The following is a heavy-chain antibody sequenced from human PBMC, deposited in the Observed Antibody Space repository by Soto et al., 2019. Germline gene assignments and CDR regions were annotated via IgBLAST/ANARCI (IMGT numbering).Heavy chain of an antibody. CDR1: AFIFSATA. J-gene: IGHJ4*02. CDR3: AAVMGSDYDYVWGSLTFDD. D-gene: IGHD3-16*01. V-gene: IGHV3-23*01. Sequence: CLRWPCVPGAFIFSATAMTWFHQSPGKGLEWVSTISGSGVSTYYTDSVKGRFTISRDNSKNTLYLQMNSLRAEDTAVYFCAAVMGSDYDYVWGSLTFDDWGQGTLVTVPQ. CDR2: ISGSGVST.